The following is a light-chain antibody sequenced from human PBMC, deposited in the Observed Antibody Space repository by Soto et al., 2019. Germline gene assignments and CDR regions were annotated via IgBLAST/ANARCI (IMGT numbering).Light chain of an antibody. V-gene: IGLV2-14*03. CDR3: SSHQTSTTRV. CDR2: EVS. J-gene: IGLJ1*01. CDR1: SSDVGAYDF. Sequence: QSALTQPASVSGSPGQSIAISCTGTSSDVGAYDFVSWYQQHPDKAPKLLIYEVSNRPSGVSDRFSGSKSVNTATLTISGLQAEDEADYYCSSHQTSTTRVLGTGTEVTVL.